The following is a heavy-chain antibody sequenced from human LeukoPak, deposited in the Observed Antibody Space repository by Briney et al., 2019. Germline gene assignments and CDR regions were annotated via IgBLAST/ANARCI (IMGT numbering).Heavy chain of an antibody. J-gene: IGHJ4*02. D-gene: IGHD4-23*01. CDR1: GFTFSSYS. V-gene: IGHV3-30*03. Sequence: GGSLRLSCAASGFTFSSYSMNWVRQAPGKGLEWVSLISYDGSNKFYADSVKGRFTISRDNSKNTLYLQMNSLRAEDTAVYYCARRAGGYSHPYDYWGQEILVTVSS. CDR2: ISYDGSNK. CDR3: ARRAGGYSHPYDY.